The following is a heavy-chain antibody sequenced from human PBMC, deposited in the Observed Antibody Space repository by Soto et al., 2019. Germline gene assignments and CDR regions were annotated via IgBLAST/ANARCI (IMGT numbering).Heavy chain of an antibody. CDR1: GFTFSSYA. J-gene: IGHJ3*02. V-gene: IGHV3-21*01. CDR2: ISSSSSYI. CDR3: AKTYYDFWSGPDAFDI. D-gene: IGHD3-3*01. Sequence: GGSLRLSCAASGFTFSSYAMSWARQAPGKGLEWVSSISSSSSYIYYADSVKGRFTISRDNAKNSLYLQMNSLRAEDTAVYYCAKTYYDFWSGPDAFDIWGQGTMVTVSS.